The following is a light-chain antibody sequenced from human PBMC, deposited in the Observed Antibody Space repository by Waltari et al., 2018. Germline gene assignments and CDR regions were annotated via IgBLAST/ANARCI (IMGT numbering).Light chain of an antibody. CDR3: NSYSTSSTFV. CDR1: NSDVGGYNF. Sequence: QSALTQPASVSGSPGQSITISCTGSNSDVGGYNFVSWYQQHPGKAPKLMVYDVSNRPSGFSIRFSGSKSGNTASLTISGLQPEDAADYYCNSYSTSSTFVFGTGTRVTVL. CDR2: DVS. V-gene: IGLV2-14*01. J-gene: IGLJ1*01.